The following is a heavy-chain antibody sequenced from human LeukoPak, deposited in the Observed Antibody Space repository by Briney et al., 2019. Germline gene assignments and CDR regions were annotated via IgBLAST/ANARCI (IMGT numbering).Heavy chain of an antibody. J-gene: IGHJ4*02. D-gene: IGHD5-24*01. V-gene: IGHV3-74*03. CDR1: GFSFSSYW. CDR3: ARDNAYMLDY. CDR2: INTDGRTT. Sequence: GGSLRLSCAASGFSFSSYWMNWVRQTPGKGLVWVAHINTDGRTTTYADSVMGRFTVSRDNAKNTLYLEMNRLRAEDTAVYYCARDNAYMLDYWGQGTQVTVSS.